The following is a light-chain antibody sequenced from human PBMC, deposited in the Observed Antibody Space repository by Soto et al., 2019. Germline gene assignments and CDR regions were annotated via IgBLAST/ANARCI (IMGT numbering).Light chain of an antibody. CDR2: GAS. Sequence: EIVFTQSPGTLSLYPGERATLSCRASQSVSSSYLAWYQQKPGQAPRLLIYGASSRATGIPDRFSGSGSGTDFTLIISRLEPEDFAVYYCQQYGSSPRTFGQGTKV. V-gene: IGKV3-20*01. J-gene: IGKJ1*01. CDR3: QQYGSSPRT. CDR1: QSVSSSY.